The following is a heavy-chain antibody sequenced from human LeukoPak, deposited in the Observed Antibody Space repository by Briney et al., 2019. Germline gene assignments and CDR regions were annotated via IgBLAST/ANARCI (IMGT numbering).Heavy chain of an antibody. CDR2: ISAYNGNT. J-gene: IGHJ4*02. CDR1: GYIFTSYG. D-gene: IGHD3-22*01. Sequence: ASVKVSCKPSGYIFTSYGITWVRQAPGQGLEWMGWISAYNGNTNYAQKLQGRVTMTTDTSTSTAYMELRSLRPDDTAVYYCARGYYYDSSGSPPWGYWGQGTLVTVSS. V-gene: IGHV1-18*01. CDR3: ARGYYYDSSGSPPWGY.